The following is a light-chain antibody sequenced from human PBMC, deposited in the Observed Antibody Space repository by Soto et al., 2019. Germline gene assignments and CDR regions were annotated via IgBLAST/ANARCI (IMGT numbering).Light chain of an antibody. CDR3: QQYNSYPYT. CDR1: QSISSW. V-gene: IGKV1-5*03. J-gene: IGKJ2*01. Sequence: DIQMTQSPSTLSAPVGDRVTITCRASQSISSWLAWYQQKPGKAPKLLISKASSLEGGVPSRFSGSGSGTEFTLTISSLQPDDFATYYCQQYNSYPYTFGQGTKLEI. CDR2: KAS.